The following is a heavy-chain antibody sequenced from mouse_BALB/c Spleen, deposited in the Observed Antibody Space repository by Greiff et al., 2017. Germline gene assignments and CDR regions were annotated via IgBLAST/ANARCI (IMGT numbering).Heavy chain of an antibody. CDR2: SRNKANDYTT. J-gene: IGHJ4*01. D-gene: IGHD1-2*01. CDR1: GFTFGDFY. CDR3: ARGYGYDAMDY. V-gene: IGHV7-1*02. Sequence: EVKLVESGGGLVQPGGSLRLSCATSGFTFGDFYMEWVRQPPGKRLEWIAASRNKANDYTTEYSASVKGRFIVSRDTSQSILYLQMNALRAEDTAIYYCARGYGYDAMDYWGQGTSVTVSS.